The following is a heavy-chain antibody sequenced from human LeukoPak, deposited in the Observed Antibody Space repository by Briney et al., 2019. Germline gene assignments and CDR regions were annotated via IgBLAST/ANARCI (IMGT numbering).Heavy chain of an antibody. CDR3: ARTDPPYDNSGYYYFDY. CDR2: IYWDDDK. V-gene: IGHV2-5*02. J-gene: IGHJ4*02. D-gene: IGHD3-22*01. CDR1: GFSLSTSGVS. Sequence: SGPTLVNPTQTLTLTCTFSGFSLSTSGVSVGWIRQPPGKAPEWLALIYWDDDKRYSPSLKSRLSITKDTSKNQVVLIMTNMDPVDTGTYYCARTDPPYDNSGYYYFDYWGQGTLVTVSS.